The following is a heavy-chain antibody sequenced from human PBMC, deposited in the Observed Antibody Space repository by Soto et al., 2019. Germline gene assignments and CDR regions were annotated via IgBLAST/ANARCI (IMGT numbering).Heavy chain of an antibody. Sequence: QVQLVQSGPEVKEPGASVKISCKASGYTFTNFYIHWVRQAPGQGLEWMGIVNPNGGSTNYAQNLKGRITISRDTSPSTVYMDLSSLRSEDTAVYYCARGLASGDYWGQGTLVTVSS. J-gene: IGHJ4*02. V-gene: IGHV1-46*03. CDR3: ARGLASGDY. D-gene: IGHD6-6*01. CDR1: GYTFTNFY. CDR2: VNPNGGST.